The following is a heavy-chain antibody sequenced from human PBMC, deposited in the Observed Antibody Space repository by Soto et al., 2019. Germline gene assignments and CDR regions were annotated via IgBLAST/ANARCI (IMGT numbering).Heavy chain of an antibody. D-gene: IGHD1-1*01. Sequence: GSLRLSCAASGFSLSDSYMSWIRQVPRKGLEWISYTSSSGAVIYYADSVRGRFTISRDNAKHSLYLQMSSLRAEDTAVYYCARMFSRYDPLYYFDYWGQGTLVTVSS. CDR3: ARMFSRYDPLYYFDY. CDR2: TSSSGAVI. CDR1: GFSLSDSY. V-gene: IGHV3-11*01. J-gene: IGHJ4*02.